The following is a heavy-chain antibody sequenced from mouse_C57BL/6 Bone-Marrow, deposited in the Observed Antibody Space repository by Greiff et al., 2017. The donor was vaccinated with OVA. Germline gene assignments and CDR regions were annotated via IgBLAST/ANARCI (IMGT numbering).Heavy chain of an antibody. J-gene: IGHJ4*01. V-gene: IGHV1-15*01. Sequence: QVQLQQSGAELVRPGASVTLSCKASGYTFTDYEMHWVKQTPVHGLEWIGAIDPDTGGTAYNQKFKGKAILTADKSSSTAYMELRSLTSEDSAVYYCTRGYGNDYAMDYWGQGTSVTVTS. CDR3: TRGYGNDYAMDY. CDR2: IDPDTGGT. CDR1: GYTFTDYE. D-gene: IGHD2-1*01.